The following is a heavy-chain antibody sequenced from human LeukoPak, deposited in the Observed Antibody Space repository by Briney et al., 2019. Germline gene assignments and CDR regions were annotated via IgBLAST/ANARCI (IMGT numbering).Heavy chain of an antibody. D-gene: IGHD5-18*01. CDR3: ARDRRYSYVAFDI. CDR2: ISSSSSYI. J-gene: IGHJ3*02. V-gene: IGHV3-21*01. Sequence: GGSLRLSCAASGFTLSNHWMTWVRQAPGKGLEWVSSISSSSSYIYYADSVKGRFTISRDNAKNSLYLQMNSLRAEDTAVYYCARDRRYSYVAFDIWGQGTMVTVSS. CDR1: GFTLSNHW.